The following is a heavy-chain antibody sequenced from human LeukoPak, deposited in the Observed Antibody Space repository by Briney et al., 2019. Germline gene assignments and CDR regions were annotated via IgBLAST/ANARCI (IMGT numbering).Heavy chain of an antibody. D-gene: IGHD5-18*01. V-gene: IGHV4-31*03. CDR3: ARVDTAMVTPHY. CDR2: IYYSGST. Sequence: SQTLSLTCTVSGGSISSGGYYWSWIRQHPGKGLEWIGYIYYSGSTYYNPSLKSRVTISVDTSKNQFSLKLSSVTAADTAVYYCARVDTAMVTPHYWGQGTLVTVSS. J-gene: IGHJ4*02. CDR1: GGSISSGGYY.